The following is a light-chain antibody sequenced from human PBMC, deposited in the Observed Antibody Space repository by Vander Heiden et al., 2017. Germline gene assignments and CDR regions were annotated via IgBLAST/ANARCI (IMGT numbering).Light chain of an antibody. CDR3: SSYTTSSYTTSTVI. J-gene: IGLJ2*01. V-gene: IGLV2-14*01. CDR2: EVS. Sequence: QSALTQPASVSGSPGQSITISCSGTSSDVGGHNYVSWYHHHPGKAPKLMIYEVSNRPSGVSNRFSGSKSGNTASLTISGLQAEDEADEDCSSYTTSSYTTSTVIFGGGTKLTVL. CDR1: SSDVGGHNY.